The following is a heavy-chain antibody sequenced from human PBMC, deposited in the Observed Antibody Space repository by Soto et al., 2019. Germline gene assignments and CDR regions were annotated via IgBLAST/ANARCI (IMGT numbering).Heavy chain of an antibody. D-gene: IGHD3-22*01. Sequence: PSETLSLTCAFSGGSLINSAYPWSWIRQPPGKGLEWVGSIYQSGITYYNPSLKSRVTLSLDRPKNQFSLKLTSVTAADTAVYDCARDLLYYDKRGNSWDDAFDLWGQGTMVTV. CDR2: IYQSGIT. V-gene: IGHV4-30-2*01. J-gene: IGHJ3*01. CDR1: GGSLINSAYP. CDR3: ARDLLYYDKRGNSWDDAFDL.